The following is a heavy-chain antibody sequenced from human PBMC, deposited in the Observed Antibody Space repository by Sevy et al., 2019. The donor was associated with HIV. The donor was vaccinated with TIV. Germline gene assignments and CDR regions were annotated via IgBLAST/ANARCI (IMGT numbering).Heavy chain of an antibody. CDR2: ISGSGGYT. D-gene: IGHD1-26*01. CDR1: GLIFNSHA. J-gene: IGHJ4*02. CDR3: SNRGIVIITGFDY. V-gene: IGHV3-23*01. Sequence: GGFLRLSCAASGLIFNSHAMSWVRQAPGKGLEWVSTISGSGGYTYYADSVKDRFTISRDNSKNTVYLQMDSLRAEDSAVYYCSNRGIVIITGFDYWGQGTLVTVSS.